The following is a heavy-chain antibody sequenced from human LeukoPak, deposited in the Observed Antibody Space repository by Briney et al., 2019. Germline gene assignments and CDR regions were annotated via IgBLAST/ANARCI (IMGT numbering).Heavy chain of an antibody. V-gene: IGHV4-39*07. CDR2: IYYSGCT. CDR3: ATEIDRDGYNTLDY. J-gene: IGHJ4*02. D-gene: IGHD5-24*01. Sequence: PSETLSLTCTVSGGSISSSSYYWGWIRQPPGEGLEWFVSIYYSGCTYYNPSLKSRVTISADTSKNQFSLKLSSVTAADTAVYYCATEIDRDGYNTLDYWGQGTLVTVSS. CDR1: GGSISSSSYY.